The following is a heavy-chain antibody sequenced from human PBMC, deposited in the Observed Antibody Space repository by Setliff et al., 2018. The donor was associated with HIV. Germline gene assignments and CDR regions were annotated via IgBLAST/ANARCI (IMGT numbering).Heavy chain of an antibody. CDR2: IYNSAST. Sequence: SETLSLTCTVSGDSISTDYWTWIRQPPGKGLEWIGYIYNSASTSYNPSLKSRFTMALDTSRNEVSLKVSSVTAADAAVYYCARVQVSGTYPIDYWGQGTLVTVSS. J-gene: IGHJ4*02. D-gene: IGHD3-10*01. CDR3: ARVQVSGTYPIDY. CDR1: GDSISTDY. V-gene: IGHV4-59*12.